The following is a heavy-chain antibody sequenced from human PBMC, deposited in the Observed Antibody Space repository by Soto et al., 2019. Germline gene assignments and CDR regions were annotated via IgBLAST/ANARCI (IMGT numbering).Heavy chain of an antibody. D-gene: IGHD2-15*01. Sequence: SETLSLTCTVSGGSISSYYWSWIRQPPGKGLEWIGYIYYSGSTNYNPSLKSRVTISVDTSKNQFSLKLSSVTAADTAVYYCARVAVVPSADYFDYWGQGTLVTVSS. CDR2: IYYSGST. CDR1: GGSISSYY. J-gene: IGHJ4*02. V-gene: IGHV4-59*01. CDR3: ARVAVVPSADYFDY.